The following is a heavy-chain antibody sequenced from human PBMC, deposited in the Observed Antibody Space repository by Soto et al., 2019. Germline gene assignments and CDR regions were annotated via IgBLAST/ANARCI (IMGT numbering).Heavy chain of an antibody. J-gene: IGHJ4*02. Sequence: EVQLVESGGGLVQPGRSLRLSCAGSGFTFDAHAMHWIRQAPGKGLEWVATISWNIDNINYADSVKGRFTISRDNAKNSLDLQLNSLRAEDTALYYCARCGTTSSCSHIRSWGQGTLVTVSS. D-gene: IGHD1-7*01. CDR2: ISWNIDNI. CDR1: GFTFDAHA. CDR3: ARCGTTSSCSHIRS. V-gene: IGHV3-9*01.